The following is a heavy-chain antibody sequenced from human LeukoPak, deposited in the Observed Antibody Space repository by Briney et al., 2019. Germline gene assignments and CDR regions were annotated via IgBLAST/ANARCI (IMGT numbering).Heavy chain of an antibody. CDR1: GFTFSYYA. CDR3: AKRVGGWYYCDY. J-gene: IGHJ4*02. V-gene: IGHV3-23*01. Sequence: GGSLRLSCAASGFTFSYYAMSWVRQSPGKGLEWVSGIIGSGGSTYYADSVKGRFTISRDNSKNTLYLQMNSLRAEDTAVYYCAKRVGGWYYCDYWGQGTLVTVSS. D-gene: IGHD6-19*01. CDR2: IIGSGGST.